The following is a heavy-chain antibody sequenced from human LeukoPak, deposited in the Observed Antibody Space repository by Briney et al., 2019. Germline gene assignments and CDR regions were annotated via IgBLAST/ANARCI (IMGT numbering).Heavy chain of an antibody. V-gene: IGHV3-7*03. Sequence: GGSLRLSCVASGFSFSNYWLSWVRQTPGKRLEWVANLNQGGSEKHYVDSVKGRFTISRDNAKNSLYLQMNSLGVEDTAIYYCATKAREAPEWGQGTLVTVSS. CDR2: LNQGGSEK. J-gene: IGHJ4*01. D-gene: IGHD1/OR15-1a*01. CDR1: GFSFSNYW. CDR3: ATKAREAPE.